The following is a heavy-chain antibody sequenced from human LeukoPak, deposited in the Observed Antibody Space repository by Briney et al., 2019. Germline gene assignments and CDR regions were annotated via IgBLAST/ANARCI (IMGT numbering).Heavy chain of an antibody. V-gene: IGHV3-23*01. CDR2: ISGSGTTT. D-gene: IGHD6-13*01. J-gene: IGHJ4*02. Sequence: GGSLRLSCAASGFTFSSYAMSWVRQAPGKGLDWVSAISGSGTTTYYADSVKGRFTISRDISKNTLYLQMNSLRAEDTAVYYCANPLSAASGTDFHYWGQGTLVTVSS. CDR3: ANPLSAASGTDFHY. CDR1: GFTFSSYA.